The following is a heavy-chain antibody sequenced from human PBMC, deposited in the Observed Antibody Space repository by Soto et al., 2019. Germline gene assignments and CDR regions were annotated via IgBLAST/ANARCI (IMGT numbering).Heavy chain of an antibody. CDR3: AKDRDPYYYYYLMDV. Sequence: GSLRLSCAASGFGLDTYGMHWIRQGAGQGLEWVATMSYDGSKIYYRDSVRGRFSISRDDSKRKLYLKMNILRAEDTAVYYCAKDRDPYYYYYLMDVWGQGTTVT. V-gene: IGHV3-30*18. CDR1: GFGLDTYG. J-gene: IGHJ6*02. CDR2: MSYDGSKI.